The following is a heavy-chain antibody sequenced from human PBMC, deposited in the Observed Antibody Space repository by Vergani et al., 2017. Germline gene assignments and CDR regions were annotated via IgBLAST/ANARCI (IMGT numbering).Heavy chain of an antibody. Sequence: EVQLLESGGGLVQPGGSLRLSCAASGFTFSSYAMSWVRQAPGKGLEWVSAISGSGGSTYYADSVKGRFTISRDNSKNTLYLQMNSLRAEETAVYYCAKDLPFSHYGGNSGDIVDYWGQGTLVTVSS. V-gene: IGHV3-23*01. CDR1: GFTFSSYA. CDR3: AKDLPFSHYGGNSGDIVDY. J-gene: IGHJ4*02. D-gene: IGHD4-23*01. CDR2: ISGSGGST.